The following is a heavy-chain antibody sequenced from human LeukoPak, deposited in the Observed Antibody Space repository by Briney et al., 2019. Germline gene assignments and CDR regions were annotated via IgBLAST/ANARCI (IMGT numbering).Heavy chain of an antibody. J-gene: IGHJ6*03. V-gene: IGHV1-69*04. Sequence: GSSVKVSCKASGGTFSSYAISWVRQAPGQGLEWMGRIIPILGIANYAQKFQGRVTITRNTSISTAYMELSSLRSEDTAVYYCARVSWRLWVSMDVWGKGTTVTVSS. CDR2: IIPILGIA. CDR1: GGTFSSYA. D-gene: IGHD3-22*01. CDR3: ARVSWRLWVSMDV.